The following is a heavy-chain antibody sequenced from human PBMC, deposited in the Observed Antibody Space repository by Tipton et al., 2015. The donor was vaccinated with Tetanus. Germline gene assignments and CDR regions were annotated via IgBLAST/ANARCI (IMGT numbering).Heavy chain of an antibody. CDR1: GFTFNRYG. Sequence: SLRLSCAASGFTFNRYGINWVRQAPGKGLVWVSAIGGSGGASYYADSVKGRFIISRDNSKNTLYLQMNSLRAEDTAVYYCAKDRYDSSGYYYLWDYWGQGTLVTVSS. J-gene: IGHJ4*02. CDR3: AKDRYDSSGYYYLWDY. CDR2: IGGSGGAS. V-gene: IGHV3-23*01. D-gene: IGHD3-22*01.